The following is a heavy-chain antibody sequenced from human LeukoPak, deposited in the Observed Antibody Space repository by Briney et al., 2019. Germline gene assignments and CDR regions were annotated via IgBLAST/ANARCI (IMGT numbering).Heavy chain of an antibody. CDR3: ARGPAPTQSVTMIVVVNYYFDY. D-gene: IGHD3-22*01. J-gene: IGHJ4*02. Sequence: GASVKVSCKASGYTFTSYDINWVRQATGQGLEWMGWMNPNSGNTGYAQKFQGRVTITRNTSISTAYMELSSLRSEDTAVYYCARGPAPTQSVTMIVVVNYYFDYWGQGTLVTVSS. CDR1: GYTFTSYD. V-gene: IGHV1-8*03. CDR2: MNPNSGNT.